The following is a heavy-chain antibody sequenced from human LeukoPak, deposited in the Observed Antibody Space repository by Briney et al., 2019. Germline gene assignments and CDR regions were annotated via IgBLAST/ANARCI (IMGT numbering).Heavy chain of an antibody. CDR2: ISYDGSNK. CDR3: ARDPGYYDSSGYGDAFDI. D-gene: IGHD3-22*01. J-gene: IGHJ3*02. V-gene: IGHV3-30-3*01. CDR1: GFTFSSYA. Sequence: GGSLRLSCAASGFTFSSYAMHWVRQAPGKGLEWVAVISYDGSNKYYADSVKGRFTISRDNSKNTLYLQMNSLRAEDTAVYYCARDPGYYDSSGYGDAFDIWGQGTMVTVSS.